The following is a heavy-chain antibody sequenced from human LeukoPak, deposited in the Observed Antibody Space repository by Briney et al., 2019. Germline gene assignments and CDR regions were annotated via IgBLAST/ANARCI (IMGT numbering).Heavy chain of an antibody. Sequence: SETLSLTCTVSGGSISSSSYYWGWIRQPPGKGLEWIGNIYYSGSTYYNPSLKSRVTISVDTSKNQFSLKLNSVTAADTAVYYCARVPYYYYYMDVWGKGTTVTVSS. V-gene: IGHV4-39*07. CDR3: ARVPYYYYYMDV. CDR2: IYYSGST. J-gene: IGHJ6*03. CDR1: GGSISSSSYY.